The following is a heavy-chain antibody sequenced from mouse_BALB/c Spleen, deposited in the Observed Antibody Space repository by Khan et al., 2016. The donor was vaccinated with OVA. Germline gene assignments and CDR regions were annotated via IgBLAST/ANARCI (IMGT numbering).Heavy chain of an antibody. V-gene: IGHV1S135*01. CDR1: GYSFTSFY. J-gene: IGHJ3*01. CDR2: IDPFNGGT. D-gene: IGHD4-1*01. Sequence: VRLQQSGPELMKPGTSVKISCKASGYSFTSFYIHWVKQSHGKSLEWVGYIDPFNGGTNYNQQFKDQASLTVDKSSSTAYMHLNSLTSEDSAVYFCTRIGITTWFADWGQGTLVSVSA. CDR3: TRIGITTWFAD.